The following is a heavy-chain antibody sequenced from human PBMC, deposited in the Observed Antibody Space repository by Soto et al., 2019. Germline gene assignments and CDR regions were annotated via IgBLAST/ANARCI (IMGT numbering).Heavy chain of an antibody. CDR3: AKDRFSISLPGGAFDY. V-gene: IGHV3-23*01. CDR2: ISGSGDST. Sequence: EVLLLESGGGLIQPGGSLRLSCAASGFTFSSHAMNWVRQAPGKGLEWVSGISGSGDSTFYADSVRGRFTVSRDNSKNTLFLQVNSLRDDDTALYYCAKDRFSISLPGGAFDYWGQGTLVAVSS. CDR1: GFTFSSHA. D-gene: IGHD3-3*02. J-gene: IGHJ4*02.